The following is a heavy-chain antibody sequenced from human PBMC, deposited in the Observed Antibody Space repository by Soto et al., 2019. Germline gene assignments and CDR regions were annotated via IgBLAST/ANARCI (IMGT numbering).Heavy chain of an antibody. V-gene: IGHV4-59*08. Sequence: SETLSLTCTVSGGSIDSYYWTWIRQPPGKGLEWIGYVYYTGTTTYSPSLKSRVTISIDTSRNQFSLKLNSVTAADTAVYYCARLGGYYQAFDQWGQGSLVTVSS. CDR3: ARLGGYYQAFDQ. CDR1: GGSIDSYY. CDR2: VYYTGTT. J-gene: IGHJ4*02. D-gene: IGHD2-21*02.